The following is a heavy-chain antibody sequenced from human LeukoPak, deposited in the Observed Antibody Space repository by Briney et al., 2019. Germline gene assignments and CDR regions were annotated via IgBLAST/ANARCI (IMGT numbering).Heavy chain of an antibody. CDR3: VRLNTVTPFDY. D-gene: IGHD4-17*01. CDR2: ISGSGGST. J-gene: IGHJ4*02. CDR1: GFTFSNYA. Sequence: GGSLRLSCAASGFTFSNYAMSWVRQAPGKGLEWVSAISGSGGSTYYADSVKGRFTISRDNAKNTVYLQMNSLRAEDAAVYYCVRLNTVTPFDYWGQGTLVTVSS. V-gene: IGHV3-23*01.